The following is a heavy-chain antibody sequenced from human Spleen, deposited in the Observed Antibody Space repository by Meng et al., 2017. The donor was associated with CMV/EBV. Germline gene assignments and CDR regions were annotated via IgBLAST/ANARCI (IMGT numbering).Heavy chain of an antibody. CDR3: AGHNGGSGSYSYYYYYGMDV. Sequence: SETLSLTCAVYGGSFSGYYWSWIRQPPGKGLEWIGEINHSGSTNYNPSLKSRVTMSVDTSKNQFSLKLRSVTAADTAVYYCAGHNGGSGSYSYYYYYGMDVWGQGTTVTVSS. CDR2: INHSGST. D-gene: IGHD3-10*01. CDR1: GGSFSGYY. V-gene: IGHV4-34*01. J-gene: IGHJ6*02.